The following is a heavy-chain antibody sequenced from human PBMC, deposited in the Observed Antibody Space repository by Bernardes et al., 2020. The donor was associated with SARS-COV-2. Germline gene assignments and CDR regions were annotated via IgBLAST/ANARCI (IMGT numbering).Heavy chain of an antibody. CDR1: GFTFNDYW. V-gene: IGHV3-74*01. CDR2: ISPDGSSI. J-gene: IGHJ4*02. D-gene: IGHD5-18*01. Sequence: GGSLRLSCAASGFTFNDYWMHWVRQAPGKGLEWVSRISPDGSSISYADPVKGRFTISRDNAKNTVYLQMNSLRVEDTAVYYCARGGSGNTYGFGDYCGQGTLLPGSS. CDR3: ARGGSGNTYGFGDY.